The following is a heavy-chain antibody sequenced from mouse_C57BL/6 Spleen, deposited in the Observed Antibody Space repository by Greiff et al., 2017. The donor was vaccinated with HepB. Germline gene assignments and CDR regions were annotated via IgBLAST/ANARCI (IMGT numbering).Heavy chain of an antibody. D-gene: IGHD2-3*01. J-gene: IGHJ3*01. CDR2: ILPGSGST. Sequence: QVQLQQSGAELMKPGASVKLSCKATGYTFTGYWIEWVKQRPGHGLEWIGEILPGSGSTNYNEKFKGKATFTADISSNTAYMQLSSLTTEDSAIYYCARFDGYYGFAYWGQGTLVTVSA. V-gene: IGHV1-9*01. CDR1: GYTFTGYW. CDR3: ARFDGYYGFAY.